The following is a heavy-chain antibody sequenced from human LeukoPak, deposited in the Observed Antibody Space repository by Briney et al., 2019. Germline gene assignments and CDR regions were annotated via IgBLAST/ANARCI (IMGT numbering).Heavy chain of an antibody. Sequence: QSGGSLRLSCAASGFTFSSYSMNWVRQAPGKGLEWVSYISSTSGTIYYADSVKGRFTISRDNAKNSLYLQMNSLRAEDTAVYYCARDLYDFWSGYMVPGESMNYWGQGTLVTVSS. CDR3: ARDLYDFWSGYMVPGESMNY. CDR2: ISSTSGTI. J-gene: IGHJ4*02. CDR1: GFTFSSYS. V-gene: IGHV3-48*01. D-gene: IGHD3-3*01.